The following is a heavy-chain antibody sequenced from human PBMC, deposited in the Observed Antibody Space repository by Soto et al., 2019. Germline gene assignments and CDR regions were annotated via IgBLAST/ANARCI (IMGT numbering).Heavy chain of an antibody. V-gene: IGHV3-23*01. Sequence: PGGSLRLSCATSGFTFSSFAMNWVRQTPGKGLEWVSGISGSSGSTYYADSVKGRFTISRDNSKNTLFLQMNSLRAEDTAVYYCAKSPTVVLAPAASFDYWGQGTLVTVSS. D-gene: IGHD2-2*01. CDR2: ISGSSGST. J-gene: IGHJ4*02. CDR3: AKSPTVVLAPAASFDY. CDR1: GFTFSSFA.